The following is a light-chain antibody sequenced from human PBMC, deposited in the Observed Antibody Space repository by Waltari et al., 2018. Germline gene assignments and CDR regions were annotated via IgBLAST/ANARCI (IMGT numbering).Light chain of an antibody. Sequence: SCRASRSISKYLAWYQQKPGQAPRLLIYGASSRATGIPDRFSGSGSGTDFSLTISRLEPQDFAVYYCQHYVRLPATFGQGTKVEIK. CDR1: RSISKY. J-gene: IGKJ1*01. CDR2: GAS. V-gene: IGKV3-20*01. CDR3: QHYVRLPAT.